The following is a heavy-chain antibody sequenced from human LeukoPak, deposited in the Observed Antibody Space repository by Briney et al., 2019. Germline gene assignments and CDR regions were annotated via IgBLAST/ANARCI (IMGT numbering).Heavy chain of an antibody. CDR3: ERDSSGYCIGGYSDY. V-gene: IGHV3-30*04. J-gene: IGHJ4*02. CDR2: VSYDGSNN. D-gene: IGHD3-9*01. CDR1: GFTFSSYV. Sequence: GGSLTLSCAASGFTFSSYVMHWVRQAPGQGQERVAVVSYDGSNNYYADSVKGRFSISRDKSKNTLYLDMKSLRAEDTAVYLCERDSSGYCIGGYSDYWGQGTLVTVSS.